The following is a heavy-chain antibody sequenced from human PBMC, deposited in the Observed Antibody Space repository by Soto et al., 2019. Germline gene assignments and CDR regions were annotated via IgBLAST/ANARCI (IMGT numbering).Heavy chain of an antibody. CDR2: ISAYNGNT. J-gene: IGHJ5*02. CDR3: ARDPIPSSYCSGGSCYSGPWFDP. V-gene: IGHV1-18*01. CDR1: GYTFTSYG. Sequence: ASVKVSCKASGYTFTSYGISWVRQAPGQGLEWMGWISAYNGNTNYAQKLQGRVTMTTDTSTSTAYMELRSLRSDDTAFFYCARDPIPSSYCSGGSCYSGPWFDPWGQGTLVTVSS. D-gene: IGHD2-15*01.